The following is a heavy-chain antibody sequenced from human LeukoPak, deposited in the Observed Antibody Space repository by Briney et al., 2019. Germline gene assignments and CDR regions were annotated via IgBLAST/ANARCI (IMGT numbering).Heavy chain of an antibody. Sequence: ASVKVSCKASGYTFTSYDIIWVRQAAGQGLEWMGWMNPNSSHTGYAQKFQGIVTMTRSSSISTACMELTSLTSEDSAVYYCARSIVGVRKRNDYWGQGTLVTVSS. V-gene: IGHV1-8*01. CDR3: ARSIVGVRKRNDY. J-gene: IGHJ4*02. CDR2: MNPNSSHT. CDR1: GYTFTSYD. D-gene: IGHD1-26*01.